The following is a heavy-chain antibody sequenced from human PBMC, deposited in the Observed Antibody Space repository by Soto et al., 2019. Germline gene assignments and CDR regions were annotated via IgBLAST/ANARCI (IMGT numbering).Heavy chain of an antibody. V-gene: IGHV2-5*02. CDR2: IYWDDDK. J-gene: IGHJ5*02. D-gene: IGHD3-3*01. CDR3: AHYYDFWSAQGRNWFDP. CDR1: GFSLSTSGVG. Sequence: SGPTLVNPTQTLTLTCTFSGFSLSTSGVGVGWIRQPPGKALEWLALIYWDDDKRYSPSLKSRLTITKDTSKNQVVLTMTNMDPVDTATYYCAHYYDFWSAQGRNWFDPWGQGTLVTVSS.